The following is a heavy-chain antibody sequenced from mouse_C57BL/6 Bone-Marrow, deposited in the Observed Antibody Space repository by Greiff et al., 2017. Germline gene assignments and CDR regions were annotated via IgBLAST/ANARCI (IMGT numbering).Heavy chain of an antibody. Sequence: HLAESGGGLVQPKGSLKLSCAASGFTFNTYAMHWVRQAPGKGLEWVARIRSKSSNYVTYYADSVKDRFTSSRDDSQSMLYLQMTNLKTEDTAMYCCVSIYYDYDNYALDYWGQGTSVTVSS. D-gene: IGHD2-4*01. CDR2: IRSKSSNYVT. J-gene: IGHJ4*01. CDR3: VSIYYDYDNYALDY. CDR1: GFTFNTYA. V-gene: IGHV10-3*01.